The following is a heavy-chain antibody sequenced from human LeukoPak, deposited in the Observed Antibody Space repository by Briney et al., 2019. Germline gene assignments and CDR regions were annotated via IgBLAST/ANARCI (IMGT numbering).Heavy chain of an antibody. CDR1: GYGFSDVY. CDR2: INPHSGAT. Sequence: GASGKVSCKASGYGFSDVYFNWVRQAPGQGLEWMGWINPHSGATNYAQRFQGRVSMDASFDTAPMELSRLTSGDTAVYYCATSSPVPHPRDPWGQGTLVTVSS. J-gene: IGHJ5*02. V-gene: IGHV1-2*02. CDR3: ATSSPVPHPRDP.